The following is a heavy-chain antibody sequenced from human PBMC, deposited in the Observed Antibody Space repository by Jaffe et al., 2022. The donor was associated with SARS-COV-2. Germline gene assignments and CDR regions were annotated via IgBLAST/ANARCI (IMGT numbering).Heavy chain of an antibody. CDR1: GYTFTSYD. CDR3: ARGPGYSSGWYTVYYYMDV. V-gene: IGHV1-8*01. J-gene: IGHJ6*03. Sequence: QVQLVQSGAEVKKPGASVKVSCKASGYTFTSYDINWVRQATGQGLEWMGWMNPNSGNTGYAQKFQGRVTMTRNTSISTAYMELSSLRSEDTAVYYCARGPGYSSGWYTVYYYMDVWGKGTTVTVSS. CDR2: MNPNSGNT. D-gene: IGHD6-19*01.